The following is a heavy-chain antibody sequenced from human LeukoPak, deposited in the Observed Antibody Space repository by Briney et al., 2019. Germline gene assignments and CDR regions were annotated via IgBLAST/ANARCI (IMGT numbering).Heavy chain of an antibody. CDR3: ARGVGSTQPFDY. D-gene: IGHD1-26*01. Sequence: GASVKVSCKASGYSLTTYAMNWVRQDPGQGLEWMGWINTNTGNPAYAQGLTGRFVFSLDTSVNTAYLQITSLKAEDTGVYYCARGVGSTQPFDYWGQGTLVTVSS. J-gene: IGHJ4*02. V-gene: IGHV7-4-1*02. CDR2: INTNTGNP. CDR1: GYSLTTYA.